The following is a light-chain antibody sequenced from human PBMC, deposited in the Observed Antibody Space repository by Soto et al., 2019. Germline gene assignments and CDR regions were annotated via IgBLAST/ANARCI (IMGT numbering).Light chain of an antibody. CDR1: QSVSSN. CDR3: QQYMHWPRT. Sequence: EMVLSQSPITLSVSPGERATLSCRASQSVSSNLAWYQHRPGQAPRLLIFGASTRATGVPARFSGGGSGTEFTLTISSLQSEDVALYYCQQYMHWPRTFGQGTKVDIK. J-gene: IGKJ1*01. CDR2: GAS. V-gene: IGKV3-15*01.